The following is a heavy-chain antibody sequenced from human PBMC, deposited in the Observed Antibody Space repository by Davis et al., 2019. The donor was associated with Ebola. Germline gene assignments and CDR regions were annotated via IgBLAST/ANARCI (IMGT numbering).Heavy chain of an antibody. CDR3: VKDLFWWSAADV. V-gene: IGHV3-23*01. J-gene: IGHJ6*02. CDR1: GVTLSSCA. Sequence: PGGSLRLSCAASGVTLSSCAMSWVRQSPGERLEWVSGIGSDTATHYADSVRGRFTISRDDSKNTLFLQMDSLRAEDTAVYYCVKDLFWWSAADVWGQGTTVTVSS. CDR2: IGSDTAT. D-gene: IGHD2-8*02.